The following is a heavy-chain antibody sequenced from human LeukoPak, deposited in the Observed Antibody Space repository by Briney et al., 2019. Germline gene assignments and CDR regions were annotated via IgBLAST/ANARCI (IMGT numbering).Heavy chain of an antibody. Sequence: SETLSLTCTVSGGSISSGDYYWSWIRQPPGKGLEWIGYIYYSGSTYYNPSLKSRVTISVDTSKNQFSLKLSSVTAADTAVYYCARDRGADPPHDMDVWGKGTTVTVSS. V-gene: IGHV4-30-4*08. CDR2: IYYSGST. CDR1: GGSISSGDYY. CDR3: ARDRGADPPHDMDV. D-gene: IGHD3-10*01. J-gene: IGHJ6*03.